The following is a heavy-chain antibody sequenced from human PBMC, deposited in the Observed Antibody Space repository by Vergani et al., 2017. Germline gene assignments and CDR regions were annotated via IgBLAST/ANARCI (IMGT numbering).Heavy chain of an antibody. CDR1: GGSFSGYY. D-gene: IGHD3-3*01. Sequence: QVQLQQWGAGLLKPSETLSLTCAVYGGSFSGYYWSWIRQPPGKGLEWIGEINHSGSTNYNPSLKSRFTISVDTSKNQFSLKLSSVTAADTAVYYCARGSLYVLRFLEWSQYGMDVWGQGTTVTVSS. CDR2: INHSGST. J-gene: IGHJ6*02. CDR3: ARGSLYVLRFLEWSQYGMDV. V-gene: IGHV4-34*01.